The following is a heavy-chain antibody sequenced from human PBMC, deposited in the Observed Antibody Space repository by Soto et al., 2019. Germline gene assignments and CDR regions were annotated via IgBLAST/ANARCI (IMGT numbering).Heavy chain of an antibody. Sequence: GASVKVSCKASGYAFTSYGISWVLQAPGQGLEWMGWISAYNGNTNYAQKLQGRVTMTTDTSTSTAYMELRSLRSDDTAVYYCARDTPQLYDSSGYYYADAFDIWGQGTMVTVSS. CDR2: ISAYNGNT. D-gene: IGHD3-22*01. J-gene: IGHJ3*02. CDR1: GYAFTSYG. CDR3: ARDTPQLYDSSGYYYADAFDI. V-gene: IGHV1-18*01.